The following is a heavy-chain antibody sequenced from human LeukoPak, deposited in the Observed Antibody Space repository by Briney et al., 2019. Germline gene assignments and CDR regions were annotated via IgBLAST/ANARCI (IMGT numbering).Heavy chain of an antibody. CDR2: INHSGST. V-gene: IGHV4-34*01. CDR1: GGSFSGYY. CDR3: ARAKTCSGGSCYPYYYYGMDV. D-gene: IGHD2-15*01. J-gene: IGHJ6*02. Sequence: SETLSLTCAVYGGSFSGYYWSWIRQPPGKGLEWIGEINHSGSTNYNPSLKSRVTISVDTSKNQFSLKLSSVTAADTAVHYCARAKTCSGGSCYPYYYYGMDVWGQGTTVTVSS.